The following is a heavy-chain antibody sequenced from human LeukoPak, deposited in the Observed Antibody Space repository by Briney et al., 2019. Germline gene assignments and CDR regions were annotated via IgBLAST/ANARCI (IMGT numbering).Heavy chain of an antibody. Sequence: PSQTLSLTCTVSGDSIRSGGYYWSWIRQPPGKGLEWIGYIYYSGSTDYNPSLKSRVTISVDTSKNQFSLKMSSVTAADTAVYYCARARDGHINNWFDPWGQGTLVTVSS. CDR3: ARARDGHINNWFDP. CDR1: GDSIRSGGYY. J-gene: IGHJ5*02. CDR2: IYYSGST. D-gene: IGHD5-24*01. V-gene: IGHV4-61*08.